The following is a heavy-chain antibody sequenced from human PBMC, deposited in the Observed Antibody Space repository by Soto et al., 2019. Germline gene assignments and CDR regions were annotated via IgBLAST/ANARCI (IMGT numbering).Heavy chain of an antibody. CDR3: ARAHYDFWSGYPAGMDV. J-gene: IGHJ6*02. CDR1: GFTFSSYG. D-gene: IGHD3-3*01. Sequence: PGGSLRLSCAASGFTFSSYGMHWVRQAPGKGLEWVAVIWYDGSNKYYADSVKGRFTISRDNSKNTLYLQMNSLRAEDTAVYYCARAHYDFWSGYPAGMDVWGQGTTVTV. V-gene: IGHV3-33*01. CDR2: IWYDGSNK.